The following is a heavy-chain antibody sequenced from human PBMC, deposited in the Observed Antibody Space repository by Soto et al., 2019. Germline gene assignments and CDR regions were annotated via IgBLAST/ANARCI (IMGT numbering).Heavy chain of an antibody. V-gene: IGHV3-30-3*01. CDR2: ISYDGNNK. Sequence: QVQLVESGGGVVQPGRSQRLSCAASGFTFSSYAMYWVRQAPGKGLEWVAVISYDGNNKYYADSVKGRFTISRDNSKNTLYLQMNSLRAEDTAVYYCARAGCDGGSCYTLVGLRYGMDVWGQGTTFTVSS. D-gene: IGHD2-15*01. CDR1: GFTFSSYA. J-gene: IGHJ6*02. CDR3: ARAGCDGGSCYTLVGLRYGMDV.